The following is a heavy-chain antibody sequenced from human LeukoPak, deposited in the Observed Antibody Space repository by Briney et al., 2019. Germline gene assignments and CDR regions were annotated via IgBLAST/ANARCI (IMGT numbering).Heavy chain of an antibody. Sequence: GGSLRLSCAASRFTFSSYSMNWVRQAPGKGLEWVSSISSSRSYIYYADSVKGRFTTSRDNSKNTLYLQMNSLRAEDTAVYYCAKDRDPIVVVPAAILDYWGQGTLVTVSS. V-gene: IGHV3-21*04. D-gene: IGHD2-2*02. J-gene: IGHJ4*02. CDR2: ISSSRSYI. CDR3: AKDRDPIVVVPAAILDY. CDR1: RFTFSSYS.